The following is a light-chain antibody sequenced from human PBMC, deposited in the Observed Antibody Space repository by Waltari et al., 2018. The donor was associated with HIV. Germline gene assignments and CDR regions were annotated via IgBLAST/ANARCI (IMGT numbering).Light chain of an antibody. CDR3: CSYAGSVV. J-gene: IGLJ2*01. V-gene: IGLV2-23*01. Sequence: QSALTQPASVSGSPGQSITIPCPGTSSDVGSYNLVSWYQQHPGKAPKLMIYEGSKRPSGVSNRFSCSKSGNTASLTISGLQAEDEADYYCCSYAGSVVFGGGTKLTVL. CDR1: SSDVGSYNL. CDR2: EGS.